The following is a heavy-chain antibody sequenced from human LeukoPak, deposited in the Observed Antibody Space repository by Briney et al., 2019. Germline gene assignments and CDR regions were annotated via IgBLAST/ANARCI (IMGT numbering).Heavy chain of an antibody. D-gene: IGHD2-21*01. CDR2: INHSGST. V-gene: IGHV4-34*01. CDR1: GGSFSGYY. Sequence: SETLSLTCAVYGGSFSGYYWSWIRQPPGKGLEWIGEINHSGSTNYNPSLKRRVTISVDTSKNQFSLALRSVTGADSGVYYCESRDGSGVINWFDLWGQGTLVTVSS. J-gene: IGHJ5*02. CDR3: ESRDGSGVINWFDL.